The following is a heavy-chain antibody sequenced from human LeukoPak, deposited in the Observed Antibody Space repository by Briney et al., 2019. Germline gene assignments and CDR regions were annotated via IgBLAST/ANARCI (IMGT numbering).Heavy chain of an antibody. CDR2: IRTSSRYI. Sequence: GGSLRLSCAASGFTLSNYDMNWVRQAPGKGLEWVSSIRTSSRYIYYKDSVRGRFTISRDDAKTSLYLEMNSLRAEDTAAYYCARADCSSSTCYLRRNWFDPWGQGTLVTVSS. D-gene: IGHD2-2*01. CDR1: GFTLSNYD. J-gene: IGHJ5*02. V-gene: IGHV3-21*01. CDR3: ARADCSSSTCYLRRNWFDP.